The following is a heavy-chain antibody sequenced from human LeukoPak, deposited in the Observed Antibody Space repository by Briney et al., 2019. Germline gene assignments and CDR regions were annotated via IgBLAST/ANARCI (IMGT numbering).Heavy chain of an antibody. Sequence: GGSLRLSCAASGFTFSSYEMNWVGQAPGKGLEWVSYISSSSSTIYYADSVKGRFTISRDNAKNSLYLQMNSLRAEDTAVYYCAGGHTVTTIYYYYYYGMDVWGQGTTVTVSS. D-gene: IGHD4-17*01. V-gene: IGHV3-48*03. J-gene: IGHJ6*02. CDR2: ISSSSSTI. CDR1: GFTFSSYE. CDR3: AGGHTVTTIYYYYYYGMDV.